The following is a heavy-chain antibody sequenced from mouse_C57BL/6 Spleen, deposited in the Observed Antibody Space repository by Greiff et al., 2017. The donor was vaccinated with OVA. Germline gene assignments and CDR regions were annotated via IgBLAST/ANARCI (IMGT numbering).Heavy chain of an antibody. CDR1: GYTFTSYW. CDR2: IDPSDSYT. V-gene: IGHV1-50*01. Sequence: QVQLQQSGAELVKPGASVKLSCKASGYTFTSYWMQWVKQRPGQGLEWIGEIDPSDSYTNYNQKFKGKATLTVDTSSSTAYMQLSSLTSEDSAVYYCARNPRFDYWGQGTTLTVSS. CDR3: ARNPRFDY. J-gene: IGHJ2*01.